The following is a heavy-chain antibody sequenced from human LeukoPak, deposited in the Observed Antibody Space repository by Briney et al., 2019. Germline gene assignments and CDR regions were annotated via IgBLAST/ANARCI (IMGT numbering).Heavy chain of an antibody. V-gene: IGHV4-38-2*02. D-gene: IGHD3-22*01. CDR2: IHHSGVT. CDR1: GYSISSGYC. CDR3: ARYTANTAGYSFDF. Sequence: PSETLSLTCTVSGYSISSGYCWSWIRQPPGKGLEWIATIHHSGVTYYNPSLQSRVTMSVDTSKNQFSLKLGSVTAASTAVYYCARYTANTAGYSFDFWGQGALVTVSS. J-gene: IGHJ4*02.